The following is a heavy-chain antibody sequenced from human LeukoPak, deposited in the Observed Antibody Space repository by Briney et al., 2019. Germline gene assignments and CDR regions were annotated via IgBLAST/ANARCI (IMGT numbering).Heavy chain of an antibody. D-gene: IGHD6-13*01. CDR1: GVSISSYY. J-gene: IGHJ4*02. Sequence: SETLSLTCTVSGVSISSYYWSWIRQPPGKGLEWIGYIYYSGSTNYNPSLKSRVTISVDTSKNQFSLKLSSVTAADTAVYYFARTSGYSSSWYLYYWGQGTLVTVSS. V-gene: IGHV4-59*01. CDR2: IYYSGST. CDR3: ARTSGYSSSWYLYY.